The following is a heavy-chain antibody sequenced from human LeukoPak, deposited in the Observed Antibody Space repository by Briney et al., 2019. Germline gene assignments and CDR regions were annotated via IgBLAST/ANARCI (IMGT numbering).Heavy chain of an antibody. J-gene: IGHJ5*02. CDR1: GFTFEDYA. CDR3: AKDIAHNWKATWFDP. Sequence: GGSLRLSCAASGFTFEDYAMHWVRQAPGKGLEWVSGISWNSGSIGYADSVKGRFTISRDNAKNSLYLQMNSLRAEDTALYYSAKDIAHNWKATWFDPWGQGTLVTVSS. CDR2: ISWNSGSI. V-gene: IGHV3-9*01. D-gene: IGHD1-20*01.